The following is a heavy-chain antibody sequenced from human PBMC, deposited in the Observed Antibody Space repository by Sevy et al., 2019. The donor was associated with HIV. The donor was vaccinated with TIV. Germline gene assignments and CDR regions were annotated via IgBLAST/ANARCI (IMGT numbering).Heavy chain of an antibody. J-gene: IGHJ3*02. Sequence: LRQSQTLSLTCAISGDSVSTNSADWNWIRQSPSRGLEWLGRTYYRSKWFNDYAESVKSRIIINPDTSKNQFSLQLNSVTPEDTAVYYCARDRWMGGTQIAAFDIWGQGTMVTVSS. V-gene: IGHV6-1*01. D-gene: IGHD1-26*01. CDR2: TYYRSKWFN. CDR1: GDSVSTNSAD. CDR3: ARDRWMGGTQIAAFDI.